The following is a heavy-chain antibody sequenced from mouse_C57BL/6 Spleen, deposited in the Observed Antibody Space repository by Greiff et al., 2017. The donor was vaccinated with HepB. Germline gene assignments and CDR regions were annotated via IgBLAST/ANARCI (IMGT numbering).Heavy chain of an antibody. J-gene: IGHJ4*01. D-gene: IGHD2-4*01. Sequence: EVQLQESGGDLVKPGGSLKLSCAASGFTFSSYGMSWVRQTPDKRLEWVATISSGGSYTYYPDSVKGRFTISRDNAKNTLYLQMSSLKSEDTAMYYCARQGITTDYAMDYWGQGTSVTVSS. CDR1: GFTFSSYG. CDR3: ARQGITTDYAMDY. V-gene: IGHV5-6*01. CDR2: ISSGGSYT.